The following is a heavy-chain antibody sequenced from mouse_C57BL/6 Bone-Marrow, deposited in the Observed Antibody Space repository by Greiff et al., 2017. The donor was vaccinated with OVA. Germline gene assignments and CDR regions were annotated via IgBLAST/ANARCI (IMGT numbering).Heavy chain of an antibody. Sequence: VKLQQPGAELVMPGASVKLSCKASGYTFTSYWMHWVKQRPGQGLEWIGEIDPSDSYTNYNQKFKGKSILTVYKSSSTAYMQLSSLTSEDSAVYYCARRYYYGSSLWYFDVWGTGTTVTVSS. CDR3: ARRYYYGSSLWYFDV. CDR1: GYTFTSYW. D-gene: IGHD1-1*01. J-gene: IGHJ1*03. CDR2: IDPSDSYT. V-gene: IGHV1-69*01.